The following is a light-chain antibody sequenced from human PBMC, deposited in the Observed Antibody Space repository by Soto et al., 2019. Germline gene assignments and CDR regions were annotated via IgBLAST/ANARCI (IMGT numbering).Light chain of an antibody. Sequence: NFMLTQPYSVSESPGKTVTISCTRSSGSIASNYVQWYQQRPGSAPTTVIYEDNERPSGVPDRFSGSIDSSSNSASLTISGLQTEDEADYYCQSYDRSNTMVFGGGTKLTVL. V-gene: IGLV6-57*04. CDR3: QSYDRSNTMV. CDR1: SGSIASNY. CDR2: EDN. J-gene: IGLJ3*02.